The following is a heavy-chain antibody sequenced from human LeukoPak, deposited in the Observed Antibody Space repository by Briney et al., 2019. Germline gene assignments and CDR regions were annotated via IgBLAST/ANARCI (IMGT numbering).Heavy chain of an antibody. D-gene: IGHD3-16*01. CDR1: GFDFTAYG. CDR2: IYPGGSNG. J-gene: IGHJ4*02. V-gene: IGHV5-51*01. CDR3: ARHVPSAWFGL. Sequence: GESLMISCKSSGFDFTAYGIAWVRHMPGKGLEWMGNIYPGGSNGRYSQSFQGQVTMSTDKSNTTVYLQLSSLKASDTAVYYCARHVPSAWFGLWGQGRLVTVSS.